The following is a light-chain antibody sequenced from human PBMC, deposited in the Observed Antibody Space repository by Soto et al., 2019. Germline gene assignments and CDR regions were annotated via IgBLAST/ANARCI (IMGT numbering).Light chain of an antibody. Sequence: DIVLTQSTAPLSLSAGERATLSCTASPSVTNYLAWYQQKPGQAPRLLIYGAFNRATGIPDRFSGSGSGTDFTLTISRLEPEDVAVYYCQQYGSSPLTLGGGTKVDIK. CDR3: QQYGSSPLT. J-gene: IGKJ4*01. CDR2: GAF. V-gene: IGKV3-20*01. CDR1: PSVTNY.